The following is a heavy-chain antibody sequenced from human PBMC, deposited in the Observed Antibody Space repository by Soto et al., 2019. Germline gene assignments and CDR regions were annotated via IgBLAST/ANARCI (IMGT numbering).Heavy chain of an antibody. D-gene: IGHD2-21*01. CDR3: ARDLFQQSHDAFDI. Sequence: PGGSLRVSWAASGCTFSSYIMNLVSQATGKGLEWVSSISSSSSYIYYADSVKGRFTISRDNAKNSLYLQMNSLRAEDTAVYYCARDLFQQSHDAFDIWGQGTMVTVSS. V-gene: IGHV3-21*01. J-gene: IGHJ3*02. CDR1: GCTFSSYI. CDR2: ISSSSSYI.